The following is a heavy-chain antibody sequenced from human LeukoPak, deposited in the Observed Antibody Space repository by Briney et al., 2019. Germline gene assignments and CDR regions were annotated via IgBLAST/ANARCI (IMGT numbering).Heavy chain of an antibody. J-gene: IGHJ4*02. V-gene: IGHV3-21*01. CDR2: ISSSSSYI. Sequence: GGSPRLSCAASGFTFSSYSMNWVRQAPGKGVEGVSSISSSSSYIYYADSVKGRFTISRDNANNSLYLQMNSLRAEDTAVYYCARDLSSGWYAVDYWGQGTLVTVSS. CDR1: GFTFSSYS. CDR3: ARDLSSGWYAVDY. D-gene: IGHD6-19*01.